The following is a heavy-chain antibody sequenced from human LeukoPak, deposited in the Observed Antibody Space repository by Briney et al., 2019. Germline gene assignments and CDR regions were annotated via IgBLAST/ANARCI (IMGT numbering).Heavy chain of an antibody. Sequence: GGSLRLSXVASGFTFTTYWMHWVRQAPGKGLVWVSRINGDGSNSNYADSVKGRFTISRDNARNTLYLQMNGLRAEDTALYYCARTSPTSHFDFWGPGTLVTVSS. D-gene: IGHD3-16*01. CDR3: ARTSPTSHFDF. CDR2: INGDGSNS. V-gene: IGHV3-74*01. J-gene: IGHJ4*02. CDR1: GFTFTTYW.